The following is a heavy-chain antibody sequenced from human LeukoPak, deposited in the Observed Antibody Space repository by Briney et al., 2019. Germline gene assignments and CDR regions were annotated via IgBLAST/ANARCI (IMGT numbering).Heavy chain of an antibody. J-gene: IGHJ4*02. CDR3: ASHGGL. V-gene: IGHV3-33*01. Sequence: PGRSLRLSCAASGFSFSSYGMHWVRQAPGKGLEWVAVIWYDGSNNNYADSVKGRFTISRDNSKNMLYLQMNSLRVEDTAPYYCASHGGLWGQGTLVTVSS. D-gene: IGHD5-12*01. CDR2: IWYDGSNN. CDR1: GFSFSSYG.